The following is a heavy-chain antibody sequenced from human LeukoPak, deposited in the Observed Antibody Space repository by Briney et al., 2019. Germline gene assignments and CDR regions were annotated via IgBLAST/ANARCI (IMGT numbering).Heavy chain of an antibody. CDR3: ARTGPRAYCTSWYVEGVPNWFDP. D-gene: IGHD6-13*01. Sequence: PSETLSLTCAVYGGSFRGYYWSWIRQPPGKGLEWIGEINHSGSTNYNPSLKSRVTITVDTSKNQFSLKLSSVTAADTAVYYCARTGPRAYCTSWYVEGVPNWFDPWGQGTLVTVSS. CDR2: INHSGST. CDR1: GGSFRGYY. J-gene: IGHJ5*02. V-gene: IGHV4-34*01.